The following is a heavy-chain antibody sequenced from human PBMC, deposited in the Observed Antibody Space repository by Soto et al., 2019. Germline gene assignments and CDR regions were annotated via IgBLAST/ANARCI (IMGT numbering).Heavy chain of an antibody. CDR3: ARDAHILTGYYHPPGGMDV. CDR1: GFTFSSYS. D-gene: IGHD3-9*01. Sequence: EVQLVESGGGLVKPGGSLRLSCAASGFTFSSYSMNWVRQAPGKGLEWVSSISSSSSYIYYADSVKGRFTISRDNAKNSLYLQMNSLRAEDTAVYYCARDAHILTGYYHPPGGMDVWGQGTTVTVSS. J-gene: IGHJ6*02. CDR2: ISSSSSYI. V-gene: IGHV3-21*01.